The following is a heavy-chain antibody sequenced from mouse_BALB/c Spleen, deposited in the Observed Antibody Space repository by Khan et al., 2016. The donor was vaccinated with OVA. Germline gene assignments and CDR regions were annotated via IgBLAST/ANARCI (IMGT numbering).Heavy chain of an antibody. CDR1: GYTFTSYT. CDR2: INPSNGYT. CDR3: VGDGAYHRNDGWFAY. V-gene: IGHV1-4*01. D-gene: IGHD2-14*01. Sequence: VQLQQSGAELARPGASVKMSCKASGYTFTSYTIHWIKLRPGQGLEWIGFINPSNGYTNYNQKFKDKATLTADKSSTTVYMQLSSLTSDDSAVYTCVGDGAYHRNDGWFAYWGQGTLVTVSA. J-gene: IGHJ3*01.